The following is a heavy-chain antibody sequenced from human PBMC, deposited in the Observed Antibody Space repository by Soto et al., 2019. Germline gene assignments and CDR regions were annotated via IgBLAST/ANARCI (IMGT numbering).Heavy chain of an antibody. CDR3: AKQGSGWYFSRNNWLDP. CDR2: ISWNSGSI. V-gene: IGHV3-9*01. Sequence: PGGSLRLSCAASGFTFDDYAMHWVRQAPGKGLEWVSGISWNSGSIGYADSVKGRFTISRDNAKNSLYLQMNSLRAEDTALYYCAKQGSGWYFSRNNWLDPWGQGTLVTVSS. D-gene: IGHD6-19*01. J-gene: IGHJ5*02. CDR1: GFTFDDYA.